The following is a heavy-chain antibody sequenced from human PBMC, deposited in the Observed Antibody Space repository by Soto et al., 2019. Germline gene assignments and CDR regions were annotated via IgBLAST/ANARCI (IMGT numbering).Heavy chain of an antibody. CDR3: ARLYSGSPGDY. CDR2: IYYSGST. Sequence: SETLSLTCTVSGGSISSSSSYWGWIRQPPGKGLEWIGSIYYSGSTYYNPSLKGRVTISVDTSKNQFSLKLSSVTAADTAVYYCARLYSGSPGDYWGQGTLVTVSS. CDR1: GGSISSSSSY. J-gene: IGHJ4*02. V-gene: IGHV4-39*01. D-gene: IGHD1-26*01.